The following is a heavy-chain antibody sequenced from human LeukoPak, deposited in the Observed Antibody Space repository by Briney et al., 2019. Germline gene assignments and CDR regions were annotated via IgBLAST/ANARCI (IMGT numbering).Heavy chain of an antibody. CDR2: ITSGLTP. Sequence: GGSLRLSCAASGLTFSDYAMSWFRQAPGKGLEWVSGITSGLTPHYADSVKGRFTISRDNSKNTFHLQLNSLRAEDTAVYYCAKDYSDSRVADVFFEYWGQGTLVTVSS. V-gene: IGHV3-23*01. CDR1: GLTFSDYA. D-gene: IGHD2-15*01. J-gene: IGHJ4*02. CDR3: AKDYSDSRVADVFFEY.